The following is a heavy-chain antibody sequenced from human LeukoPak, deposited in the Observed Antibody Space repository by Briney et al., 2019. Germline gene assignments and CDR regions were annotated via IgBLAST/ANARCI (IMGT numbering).Heavy chain of an antibody. D-gene: IGHD3-9*01. CDR2: ISSSGSTI. CDR1: GFTFSSYE. CDR3: ARGDDILTGYYLFDY. V-gene: IGHV3-48*03. J-gene: IGHJ4*02. Sequence: GGSLRLSCAASGFTFSSYEMNWVRQAPGKGLEWVSYISSSGSTIYYADFVKGRFTISRDNAKNSLYLQMNSLRAEDTAVYYCARGDDILTGYYLFDYWGQGTLVTVSS.